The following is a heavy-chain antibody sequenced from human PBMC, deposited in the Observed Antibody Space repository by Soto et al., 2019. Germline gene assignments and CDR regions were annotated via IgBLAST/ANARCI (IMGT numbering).Heavy chain of an antibody. CDR3: AREKWFGQTPFDS. CDR2: ISGYDGNT. CDR1: GFTLNDFG. J-gene: IGHJ4*02. D-gene: IGHD3-10*01. V-gene: IGHV1-18*01. Sequence: ASVKVSCKASGFTLNDFGVSWVRQAPGQGLEWMGWISGYDGNTNFAQKYEGRVTMTIDSSASTAYMELRNLRSDDTAMYYCAREKWFGQTPFDSWGQGTLVTVSS.